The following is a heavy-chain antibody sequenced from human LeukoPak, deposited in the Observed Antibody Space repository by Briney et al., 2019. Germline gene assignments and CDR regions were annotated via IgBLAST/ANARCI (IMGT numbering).Heavy chain of an antibody. CDR3: ARSNRPGIAAADLYYFDY. CDR2: IYYSGST. V-gene: IGHV4-59*08. D-gene: IGHD6-13*01. J-gene: IGHJ4*02. CDR1: GGSISSYY. Sequence: SETLSLTCTVSGGSISSYYWSWIRQPPGKGLEWIGYIYYSGSTNYNPSLKSRVTISVDTSKNQFSLKLSSVTAADTAVYYCARSNRPGIAAADLYYFDYWGQGTLVTVSS.